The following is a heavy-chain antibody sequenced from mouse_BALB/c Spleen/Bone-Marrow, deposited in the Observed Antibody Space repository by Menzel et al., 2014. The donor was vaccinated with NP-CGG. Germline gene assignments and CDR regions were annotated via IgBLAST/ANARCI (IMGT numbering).Heavy chain of an antibody. Sequence: EVKLQESGPELVKPGTSVKMSCKASGYTFTSYVIHWVKQKPGQGLEWIGYINPFNDGTKYNEKFKDKATLTSDKSSNTAYMELSSLTSEDSAVYYCAGTGNYYGSSFDYWGQGTTLTVSS. CDR2: INPFNDGT. J-gene: IGHJ2*01. V-gene: IGHV1-14*01. D-gene: IGHD1-1*01. CDR3: AGTGNYYGSSFDY. CDR1: GYTFTSYV.